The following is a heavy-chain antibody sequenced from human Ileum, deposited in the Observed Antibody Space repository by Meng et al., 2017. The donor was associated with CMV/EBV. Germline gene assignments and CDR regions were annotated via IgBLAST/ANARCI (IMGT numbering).Heavy chain of an antibody. CDR2: ITGSGSRT. CDR1: GFSFRNFD. V-gene: IGHV3-23*01. Sequence: GGSLRLSCAASGFSFRNFDMSWARQAPGKGLEWVATITGSGSRTHYADSVKGRFTISRDNSKNTLYLQINSLRVEDTAVYYCTTGNYWGQGTLVTVSS. D-gene: IGHD1-14*01. CDR3: TTGNY. J-gene: IGHJ4*02.